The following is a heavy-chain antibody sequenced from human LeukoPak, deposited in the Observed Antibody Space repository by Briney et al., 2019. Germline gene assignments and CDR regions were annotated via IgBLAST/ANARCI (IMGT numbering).Heavy chain of an antibody. Sequence: PSQTLSLTCTVSGGSISSGSYYWSWIRQPAGKGLEWIGRIYTSGSTNYNPSLKSRVTISVDTSKNQFSLKLSSVTAADTAVYYCAREPPLYDSSGYYAYWGQGTLVTVSS. D-gene: IGHD3-22*01. V-gene: IGHV4-61*02. J-gene: IGHJ4*02. CDR2: IYTSGST. CDR3: AREPPLYDSSGYYAY. CDR1: GGSISSGSYY.